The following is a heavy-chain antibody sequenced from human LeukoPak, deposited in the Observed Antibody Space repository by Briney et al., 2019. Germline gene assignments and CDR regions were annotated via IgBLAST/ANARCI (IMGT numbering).Heavy chain of an antibody. D-gene: IGHD3-22*01. J-gene: IGHJ2*01. V-gene: IGHV3-30-3*01. Sequence: SGGSLRLSCAASGFTFSSYAMHWVRQAPGKGLEWVAVISYDGSNKYYADSVKGRFTISRDNSKNTLYLQMNSLRAEDTAVYYCARDTGDFHSGYYLMGYFDLWGRGTLVTVSS. CDR2: ISYDGSNK. CDR1: GFTFSSYA. CDR3: ARDTGDFHSGYYLMGYFDL.